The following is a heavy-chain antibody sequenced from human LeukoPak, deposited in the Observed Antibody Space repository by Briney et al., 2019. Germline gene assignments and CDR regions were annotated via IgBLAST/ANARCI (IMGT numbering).Heavy chain of an antibody. J-gene: IGHJ4*02. Sequence: GGSLRLSCAASGFAFSTYAMHWVRQAPGKGLEWVAVISYDGSVKYYADSVKGRFTISRDNSKNTLYLQMNSLRSDTAVYYCASASSGSRDYWGQGTLVTVSS. CDR3: ASASSGSRDY. D-gene: IGHD1-26*01. CDR2: ISYDGSVK. CDR1: GFAFSTYA. V-gene: IGHV3-30-3*01.